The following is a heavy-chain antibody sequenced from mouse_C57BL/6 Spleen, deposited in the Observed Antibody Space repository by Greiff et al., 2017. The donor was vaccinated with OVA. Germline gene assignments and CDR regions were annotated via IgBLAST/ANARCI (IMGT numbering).Heavy chain of an antibody. CDR2: ISSGGDYT. CDR1: GFTFSSYA. V-gene: IGHV5-9-1*02. CDR3: TRGDYGNYRFAY. D-gene: IGHD2-1*01. J-gene: IGHJ3*01. Sequence: EVKLVESGEGLVKPGGSLKLSCAASGFTFSSYAMSWVRQTPEKRLEWVAYISSGGDYTYYADTVKGRFTISRDNARNTLYLQMSSLKSEDTAMYYCTRGDYGNYRFAYWGQGTLVTVSA.